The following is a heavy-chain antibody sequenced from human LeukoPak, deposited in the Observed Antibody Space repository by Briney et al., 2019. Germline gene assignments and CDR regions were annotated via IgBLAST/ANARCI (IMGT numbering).Heavy chain of an antibody. CDR3: ASSVSAFPNI. Sequence: SETLSLTCTVSGGSISSSSYYWGWIRQPPGKGLEWIGSIYYSGSTYYNPSLKSRVTISVDTSKNQFSLKLSSVTAADTAVYYCASSVSAFPNIWGQGTMVTVSS. CDR1: GGSISSSSYY. V-gene: IGHV4-39*07. CDR2: IYYSGST. J-gene: IGHJ3*02.